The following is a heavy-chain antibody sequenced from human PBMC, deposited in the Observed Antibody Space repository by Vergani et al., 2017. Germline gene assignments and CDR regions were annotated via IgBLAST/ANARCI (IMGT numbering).Heavy chain of an antibody. CDR2: IYHSGST. Sequence: QVQLQESGPGLVKPSGTLSLTCAVSGGSISSSNWWSWVRQPPGKGLEWIGEIYHSGSTNYNPPLKSRVTISVDRTKNQFSLKLSSVTAADTAVYYCARDGHQNDFDWFPEYWGQGTLVTVSS. D-gene: IGHD3-9*01. J-gene: IGHJ4*02. CDR3: ARDGHQNDFDWFPEY. CDR1: GGSISSSNW. V-gene: IGHV4-4*02.